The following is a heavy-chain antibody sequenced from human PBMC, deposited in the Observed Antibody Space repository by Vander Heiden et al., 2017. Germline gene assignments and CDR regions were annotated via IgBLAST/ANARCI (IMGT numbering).Heavy chain of an antibody. J-gene: IGHJ6*02. D-gene: IGHD6-19*01. CDR2: ISSSGSTI. Sequence: EVQLVESGGGVVQPGGSLRRSCAASGFTFSSYEVNGFRQAPGKGLEWVSYISSSGSTIYYADSVKGRFTISRDNAKNSLYLQMNSLRAEDTAVYYCARDCVRLRAVAVSYYYGMDVWGQGTTVTVSS. V-gene: IGHV3-48*03. CDR1: GFTFSSYE. CDR3: ARDCVRLRAVAVSYYYGMDV.